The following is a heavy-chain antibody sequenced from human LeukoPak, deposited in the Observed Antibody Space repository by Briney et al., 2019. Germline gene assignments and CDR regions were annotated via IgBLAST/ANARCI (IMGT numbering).Heavy chain of an antibody. V-gene: IGHV4-59*01. Sequence: SETLSLTCTVSGGSISSYYWSWIRQPPGKGLEWIGYIYYSGSTNYNPSLKSRVTISVDTSKNQFSLKLSSVTAADTAVYYCARGYGGLDAFDIWGQGTMVTVSS. J-gene: IGHJ3*02. CDR1: GGSISSYY. CDR3: ARGYGGLDAFDI. D-gene: IGHD3-10*01. CDR2: IYYSGST.